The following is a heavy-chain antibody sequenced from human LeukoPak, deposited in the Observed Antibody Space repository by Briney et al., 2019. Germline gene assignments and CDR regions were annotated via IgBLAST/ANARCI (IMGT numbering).Heavy chain of an antibody. CDR2: VSYSGST. J-gene: IGHJ4*02. CDR1: GGPVSTADSY. V-gene: IGHV4-31*03. Sequence: PSETLSLTCIVSGGPVSTADSYWSWIRQYPTQGLEWIGYVSYSGSTYYNPSLKSRVTISVDTSKNQFSLKLTSMTAADTAVYYCARGTYGDYDYWGQGTLVTVSS. CDR3: ARGTYGDYDY. D-gene: IGHD4-17*01.